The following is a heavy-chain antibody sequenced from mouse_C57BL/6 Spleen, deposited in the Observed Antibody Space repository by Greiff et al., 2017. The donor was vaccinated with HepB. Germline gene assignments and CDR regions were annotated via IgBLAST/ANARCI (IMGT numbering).Heavy chain of an antibody. Sequence: VKLMESGPGLVAPSQCLSITCTASGFSFTSYGVDWVRQPPGKGLEWVGVIWGGGSTNYNSALMSSLSISKDNSKSQVFLKMNSLQTDDTAVYYCAQGGYAMDYWGQGTSVTVSS. CDR2: IWGGGST. J-gene: IGHJ4*01. CDR1: GFSFTSYG. CDR3: AQGGYAMDY. V-gene: IGHV2-9*01.